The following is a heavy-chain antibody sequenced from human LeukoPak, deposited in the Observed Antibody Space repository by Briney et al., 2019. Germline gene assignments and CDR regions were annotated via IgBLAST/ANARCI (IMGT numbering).Heavy chain of an antibody. Sequence: ASVKVSCKASGYTFTGYYMHWVRQAPGQGLEWMGWINPNSGGTNYAQKFQGRVTMTRNTSISTAYMELSSLRSEDTAVYYCARKNYCSSTSCYFIGDWFDPWGQGTLVTVSS. CDR3: ARKNYCSSTSCYFIGDWFDP. CDR2: INPNSGGT. CDR1: GYTFTGYY. D-gene: IGHD2-2*01. J-gene: IGHJ5*02. V-gene: IGHV1-2*02.